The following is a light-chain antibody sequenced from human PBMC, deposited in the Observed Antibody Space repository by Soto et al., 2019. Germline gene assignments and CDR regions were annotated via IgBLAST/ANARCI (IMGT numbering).Light chain of an antibody. CDR1: QSISSW. CDR3: QQYHSSL. J-gene: IGKJ1*01. CDR2: KAS. V-gene: IGKV1-5*03. Sequence: EIQIGQAPCTRSASVEDRVTITCRASQSISSWLAWYQQKPGKAPKLLIYKASSLESGVPSRFSGSGSGTEFTLTISSLQPDDFATYYCQQYHSSLFGQGTKVDIK.